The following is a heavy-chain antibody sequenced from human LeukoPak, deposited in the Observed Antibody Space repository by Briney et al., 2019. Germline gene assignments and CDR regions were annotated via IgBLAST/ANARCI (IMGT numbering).Heavy chain of an antibody. CDR1: GGSVSSGSYY. CDR3: ARGATVGATTFDY. J-gene: IGHJ4*02. Sequence: SETLSLTCTVSGGSVSSGSYYWSWIRQPPGKGLEWIGYIYYSGSTNYNPSLKSRVTISVDTSKNQFSLKLSSVTAADTAVYYCARGATVGATTFDYWGQGTLVTVSS. V-gene: IGHV4-61*01. D-gene: IGHD1-26*01. CDR2: IYYSGST.